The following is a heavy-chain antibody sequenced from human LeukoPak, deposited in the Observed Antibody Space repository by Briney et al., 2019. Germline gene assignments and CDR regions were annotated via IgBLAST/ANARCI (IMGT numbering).Heavy chain of an antibody. Sequence: ASVKVSCKASGGTFSSYAISWVRQAPGQGLEWMGWISAYNGNTNYAQKLQGRVTMTTDTSTSTAYMELRSLRSDDTAVYYCAHSHGSYSNYYFDYWGQGTLVTVSS. D-gene: IGHD4-11*01. CDR1: GGTFSSYA. V-gene: IGHV1-18*01. CDR3: AHSHGSYSNYYFDY. CDR2: ISAYNGNT. J-gene: IGHJ4*02.